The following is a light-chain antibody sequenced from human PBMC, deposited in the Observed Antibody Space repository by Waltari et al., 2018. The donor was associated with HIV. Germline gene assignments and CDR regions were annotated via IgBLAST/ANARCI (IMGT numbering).Light chain of an antibody. CDR3: SAYAGSNNWV. CDR2: EAT. Sequence: QSALPQPPSASGSPGQSVTISCSGTISDVVGYNYVSWYQQYPGKAPKLMIYEATKRPSGVPDRFSGSKSDNTASLTVSGLQAEDEADYYCSAYAGSNNWVFGGGTKLTVL. J-gene: IGLJ3*02. V-gene: IGLV2-8*01. CDR1: ISDVVGYNY.